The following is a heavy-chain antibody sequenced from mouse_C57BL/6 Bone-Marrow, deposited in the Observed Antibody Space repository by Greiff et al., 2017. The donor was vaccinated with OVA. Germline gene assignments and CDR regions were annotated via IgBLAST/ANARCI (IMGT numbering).Heavy chain of an antibody. V-gene: IGHV5-16*01. CDR2: INYDGSST. J-gene: IGHJ2*01. CDR1: GFTFSDYY. D-gene: IGHD3-2*02. CDR3: AREGAQVYYFDY. Sequence: DVKLVESEGGLVQPGSSMKLSCTASGFTFSDYYMAWVRQVPEKGLEWVANINYDGSSTYYLDSLKSRFIISRDNAKNILYLQMSSLKSEDTATYYCAREGAQVYYFDYWGQGTTLTVSS.